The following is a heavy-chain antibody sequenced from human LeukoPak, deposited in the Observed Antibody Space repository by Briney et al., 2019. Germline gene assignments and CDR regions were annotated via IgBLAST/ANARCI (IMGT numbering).Heavy chain of an antibody. CDR3: ASSSGWWGGIDY. J-gene: IGHJ4*02. CDR2: IYSGGST. D-gene: IGHD6-19*01. CDR1: GFTVSSNY. Sequence: GGSLRLSCAASGFTVSSNYMSWVRQAPGKGLEWVSVIYSGGSTYYADSVKGRFTISRDNAKNSLYLQMNSLRAEDTAVYYCASSSGWWGGIDYWGQGTLVTVSS. V-gene: IGHV3-53*01.